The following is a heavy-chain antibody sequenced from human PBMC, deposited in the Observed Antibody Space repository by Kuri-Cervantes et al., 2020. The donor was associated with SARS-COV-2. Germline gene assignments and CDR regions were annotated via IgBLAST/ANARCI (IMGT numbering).Heavy chain of an antibody. J-gene: IGHJ6*02. CDR2: INPNSGGT. D-gene: IGHD3-10*01. CDR1: GYTFSSYY. V-gene: IGHV1-2*04. CDR3: ARGMVRGIIQYYYYAMDV. Sequence: ASVKVSCKASGYTFSSYYMYWVRQAPGQGLEWMGWINPNSGGTNYVQNFQGWVTMTRDTSISTDYMELSRLRSDDTAVYYCARGMVRGIIQYYYYAMDVWGQGPTVTVSS.